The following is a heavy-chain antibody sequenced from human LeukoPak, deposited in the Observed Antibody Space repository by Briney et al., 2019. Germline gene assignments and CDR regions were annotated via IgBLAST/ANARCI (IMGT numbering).Heavy chain of an antibody. CDR1: GFTFSSYT. V-gene: IGHV3-64*02. D-gene: IGHD3-3*01. CDR3: ARVTMGATIANYYYYYMDI. J-gene: IGHJ6*03. Sequence: GGSLRLSCAASGFTFSSYTMHWVRQAPGKGLEYVSAIISNGGSTHYADSVKGRFTISRDNSKNTLFLQMGSLRAEDMAVYYCARVTMGATIANYYYYYMDIWGTGTTVTVSS. CDR2: IISNGGST.